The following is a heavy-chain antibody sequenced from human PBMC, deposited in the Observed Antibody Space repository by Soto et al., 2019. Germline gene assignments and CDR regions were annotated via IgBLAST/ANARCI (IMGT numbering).Heavy chain of an antibody. Sequence: PGGSLRLSCAASGFTFSSYAMSWVRQSPGKGLEWVSAISGSGGSTYYADSVKGRFAISRDNSKNTLYLQMNSLRAEDTAVYYCAKDLSVGYSSSWYSEVGGNNWFDPWGQGTLVTVSS. CDR2: ISGSGGST. J-gene: IGHJ5*02. V-gene: IGHV3-23*01. CDR1: GFTFSSYA. CDR3: AKDLSVGYSSSWYSEVGGNNWFDP. D-gene: IGHD6-13*01.